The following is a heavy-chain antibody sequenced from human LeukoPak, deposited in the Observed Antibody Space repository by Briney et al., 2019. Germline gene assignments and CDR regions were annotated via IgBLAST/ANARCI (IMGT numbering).Heavy chain of an antibody. CDR2: INGGGSPI. CDR1: GFIFSRDS. D-gene: IGHD2-21*01. Sequence: GGSLRLSCAASGFIFSRDSMNWVRQAPGKGLEWVAYINGGGSPIYYADSVRGRFTISRDNAKNSLYLQMNSLRAEDTAVYYCVRDNPRCCGVIPINIDDYWGQGTLVTVSS. V-gene: IGHV3-48*01. J-gene: IGHJ4*02. CDR3: VRDNPRCCGVIPINIDDY.